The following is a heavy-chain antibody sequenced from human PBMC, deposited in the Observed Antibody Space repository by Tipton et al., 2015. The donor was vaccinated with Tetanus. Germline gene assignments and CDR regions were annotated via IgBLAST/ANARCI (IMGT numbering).Heavy chain of an antibody. V-gene: IGHV4-4*02. CDR3: AREETVRGLYYGMDV. CDR1: GGSISSSNW. Sequence: SLRLSCAVSGGSISSSNWWSWVRQPPGKGLEWIGEIYHSGSTNYNSSLKSRVTISVDKSKNQFSLKLSPVTAADTVVYYCAREETVRGLYYGMDVWGQGTTVTVSS. CDR2: IYHSGST. J-gene: IGHJ6*02. D-gene: IGHD3-10*01.